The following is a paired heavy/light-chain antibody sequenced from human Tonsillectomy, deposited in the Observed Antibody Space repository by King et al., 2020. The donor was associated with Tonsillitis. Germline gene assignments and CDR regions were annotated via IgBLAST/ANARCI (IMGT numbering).Light chain of an antibody. V-gene: IGKV1-39*01. CDR2: AAS. CDR3: QQGYSTPHT. Sequence: DIQMTQSPSSLSASVGDRVTITCRASQTISTYLHWYQQKQGKAPKLLIYAASRLLSGVPSRFSGSGSGPDFTLTISSLQPEDSATYYCQQGYSTPHTFGQGTNLEIK. CDR1: QTISTY. J-gene: IGKJ2*01.
Heavy chain of an antibody. D-gene: IGHD5-18*01. J-gene: IGHJ3*02. CDR1: GGSISPYY. CDR2: IYNSDNSDYNGNT. CDR3: ARMAERWLQLAPFDI. Sequence: QVQLQESGPGLVKPSETLSLSCSISGGSISPYYWTWIRQSPEKGLEWVGHIYNSDNSDYNGNTDYHPSLKSRVAISLDKSKNQFSLKLTSVTAADTAVYYCARMAERWLQLAPFDIWGQGTMVTVSS. V-gene: IGHV4-59*01.